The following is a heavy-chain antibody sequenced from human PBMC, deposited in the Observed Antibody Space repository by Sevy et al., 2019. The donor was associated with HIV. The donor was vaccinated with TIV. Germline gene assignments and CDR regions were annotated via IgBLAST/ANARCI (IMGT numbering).Heavy chain of an antibody. J-gene: IGHJ4*02. V-gene: IGHV3-23*01. D-gene: IGHD2-8*01. Sequence: GGSLRLSCAASGFAFYDYSMSWIRQAPGKGLEWVATLSFGCGKINYADSVKGRFTISRVNSKNSFYLQMDNLRVEDTALYYWAREGCTRPHDYWGQGTPVTVSS. CDR3: AREGCTRPHDY. CDR1: GFAFYDYS. CDR2: LSFGCGKI.